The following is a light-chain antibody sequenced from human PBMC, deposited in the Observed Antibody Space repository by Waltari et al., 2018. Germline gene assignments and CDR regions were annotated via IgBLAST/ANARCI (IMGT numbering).Light chain of an antibody. CDR3: EQSNNWPWT. Sequence: EILMTQSPATLSVSPGESATLTCRASQRVRNNLAWYQTRPGQAPRLLIYAAATRATGIPARFSGSGSGTEFTLTISSLQSEDFAVYYCEQSNNWPWTFGQGTKVEIK. J-gene: IGKJ1*01. CDR2: AAA. V-gene: IGKV3-15*01. CDR1: QRVRNN.